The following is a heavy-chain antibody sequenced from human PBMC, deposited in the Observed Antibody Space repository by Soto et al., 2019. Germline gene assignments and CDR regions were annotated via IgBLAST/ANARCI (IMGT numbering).Heavy chain of an antibody. CDR1: GGSISSYY. J-gene: IGHJ4*02. CDR3: ARSDHYYYDSSGYWDY. CDR2: IYYSGST. Sequence: PSETLSLTCTVSGGSISSYYWSWIRQPPGKGLEWIGYIYYSGSTNYNPSLKSRLTISVDTSKTQFSLKLSSVTAADTAVYYCARSDHYYYDSSGYWDYWGQGTLVTVSS. V-gene: IGHV4-59*08. D-gene: IGHD3-22*01.